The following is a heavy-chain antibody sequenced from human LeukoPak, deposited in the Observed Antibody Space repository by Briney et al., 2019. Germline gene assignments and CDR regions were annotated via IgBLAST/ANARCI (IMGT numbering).Heavy chain of an antibody. Sequence: GGSLRLSCAASGFSFSNYWMTWVRHTPGKGLEWVANIKPDRSEKYYVDSVKGRFTISRDNAKNSLYLQMDSLRVEDTAVYYCARWVSGWGYWGQGTLVTVSS. CDR3: ARWVSGWGY. D-gene: IGHD6-19*01. V-gene: IGHV3-7*05. CDR1: GFSFSNYW. J-gene: IGHJ4*01. CDR2: IKPDRSEK.